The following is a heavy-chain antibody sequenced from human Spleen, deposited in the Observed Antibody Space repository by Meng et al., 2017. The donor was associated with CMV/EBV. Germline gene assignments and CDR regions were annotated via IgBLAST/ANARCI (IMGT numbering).Heavy chain of an antibody. J-gene: IGHJ4*02. CDR2: IRPSGGST. D-gene: IGHD2-2*01. V-gene: IGHV3-23*01. CDR3: STGPAAPYY. CDR1: GFTFSSYA. Sequence: GESLKISCAASGFTFSSYAMSWVRQAPGKGLEWVSTIRPSGGSTYYADSVKGRFAISRDNSKNTLYLQMHSLRAEDTAVYYCSTGPAAPYYWGQGTLVTVSS.